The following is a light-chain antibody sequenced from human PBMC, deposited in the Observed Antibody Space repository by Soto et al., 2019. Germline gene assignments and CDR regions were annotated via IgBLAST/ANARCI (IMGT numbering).Light chain of an antibody. J-gene: IGKJ3*01. Sequence: EIVLTQSPGTLSLSPGERATLSCRSSQSVSSSYLAWYQQKPGQAPRLLIYAASSRATGIPDRFSGSGSGTEFTLTISRLEPEDFAVYYCQQYFNSLIIFGPGTKVDIK. CDR1: QSVSSSY. CDR2: AAS. CDR3: QQYFNSLII. V-gene: IGKV3-20*01.